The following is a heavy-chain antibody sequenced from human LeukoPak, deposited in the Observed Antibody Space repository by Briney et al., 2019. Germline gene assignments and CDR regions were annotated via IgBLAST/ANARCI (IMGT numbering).Heavy chain of an antibody. V-gene: IGHV3-30*03. D-gene: IGHD5-18*01. Sequence: PGGSLRLSCAASGFTFSNYGMHWVRQAPGKGLVGVADISCGGSNKYYADCVKGRFTISRDNSKNTLYLQMNSLRAEDTAVYYCARDRGYSPWYYFDYWGRGTLVTVSS. CDR3: ARDRGYSPWYYFDY. CDR2: ISCGGSNK. CDR1: GFTFSNYG. J-gene: IGHJ4*02.